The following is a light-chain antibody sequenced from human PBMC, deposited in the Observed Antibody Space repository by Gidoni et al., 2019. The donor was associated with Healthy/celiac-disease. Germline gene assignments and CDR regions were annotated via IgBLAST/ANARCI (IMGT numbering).Light chain of an antibody. CDR2: GAS. CDR1: KSVSSN. V-gene: IGKV3-15*01. CDR3: QQYNNWPSIT. J-gene: IGKJ5*01. Sequence: EIVMTQSPATLSVSPGERATLSCRASKSVSSNLAWYQQKPDQAPRPLICGASTRATGIPARFSGSGSGTEFTLTISSLQSENFAVYYCQQYNNWPSITFGQETRLEIK.